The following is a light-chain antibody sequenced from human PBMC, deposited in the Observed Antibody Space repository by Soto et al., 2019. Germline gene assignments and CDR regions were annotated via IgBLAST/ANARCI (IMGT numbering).Light chain of an antibody. J-gene: IGLJ1*01. CDR2: DVS. Sequence: QSALAQPRSVSGSPGQSVTISCTGTSSDFGGYNYVSWYQHHPGKAPKLMIYDVSERPSGVPDRFSGSKSGNTASLTISGLQAEDEADYYCCSYGGTFYVFGTGTKVTVL. CDR1: SSDFGGYNY. CDR3: CSYGGTFYV. V-gene: IGLV2-11*01.